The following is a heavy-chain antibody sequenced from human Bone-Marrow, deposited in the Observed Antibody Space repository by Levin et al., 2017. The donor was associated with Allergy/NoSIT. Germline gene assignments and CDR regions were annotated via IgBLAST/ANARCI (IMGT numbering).Heavy chain of an antibody. Sequence: GASVKVSCKASGYTFNFYLVHWVRQAPGQGLEWMGWIRPDSGDTSLAQKFQGRVTMTRDTSLNTAFMELTSLRSHDTAVYFCARSPPPGPAPSLDHWGQGTMVTVS. J-gene: IGHJ4*02. V-gene: IGHV1-2*02. D-gene: IGHD2-15*01. CDR3: ARSPPPGPAPSLDH. CDR2: IRPDSGDT. CDR1: GYTFNFYL.